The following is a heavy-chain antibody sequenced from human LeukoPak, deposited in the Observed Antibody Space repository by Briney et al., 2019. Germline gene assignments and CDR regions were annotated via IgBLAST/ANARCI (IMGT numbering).Heavy chain of an antibody. Sequence: PSETLSLTCTVSGGSISSGGYYWSWIRQHPGKGLEWIGYIYYSGSTYYNPSLKSRVTISVDTSKNQFSLKLSSVTAADTAVYYCARVVVVTASPALFDYWGQGTLVTVSS. D-gene: IGHD2-21*02. V-gene: IGHV4-31*03. CDR1: GGSISSGGYY. CDR2: IYYSGST. J-gene: IGHJ4*02. CDR3: ARVVVVTASPALFDY.